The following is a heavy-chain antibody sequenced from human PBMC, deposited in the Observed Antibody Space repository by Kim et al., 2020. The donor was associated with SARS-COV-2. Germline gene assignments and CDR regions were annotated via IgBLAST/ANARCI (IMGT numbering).Heavy chain of an antibody. D-gene: IGHD3-16*01. J-gene: IGHJ4*02. V-gene: IGHV3-11*04. Sequence: GGSLRLSCAASGFRFSQYYMNWIRHVPGKGLEWVSYISGSSSVTSYADSVKGRFSISRDNAMQSLYLQMDSLRAEETAIYYCATGDSYAFDNWGQGTLVTVSS. CDR1: GFRFSQYY. CDR2: ISGSSSVT. CDR3: ATGDSYAFDN.